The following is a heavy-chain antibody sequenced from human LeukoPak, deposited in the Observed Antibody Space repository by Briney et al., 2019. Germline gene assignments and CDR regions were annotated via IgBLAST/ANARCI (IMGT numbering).Heavy chain of an antibody. CDR2: IYYSGST. V-gene: IGHV4-59*01. D-gene: IGHD3-10*01. J-gene: IGHJ2*01. CDR3: ARACTMVRGVMALDL. Sequence: SETLSLTCTVSGGSISSYYWSWIRQPPGKGLEWIGYIYYSGSTNYNPSLKSRVTISVDTSKNQFSLKLSSVTAADTAVYYCARACTMVRGVMALDLWGRGTLVTVSS. CDR1: GGSISSYY.